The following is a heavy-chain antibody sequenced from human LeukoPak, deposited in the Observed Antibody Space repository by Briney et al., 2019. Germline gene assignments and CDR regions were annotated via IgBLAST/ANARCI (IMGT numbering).Heavy chain of an antibody. V-gene: IGHV3-30*18. CDR1: GFTFSSYG. Sequence: GRSLRLSCAASGFTFSSYGMHWVRQAPGKGLEWVAVISYDGSNKYYADSVKGRSTISRDNSKNTLYLQMNSLRAEDTAVYYCAKDDYIAVAGTRYYYYYGMDVWGQGTTVTVSS. CDR2: ISYDGSNK. J-gene: IGHJ6*02. CDR3: AKDDYIAVAGTRYYYYYGMDV. D-gene: IGHD6-19*01.